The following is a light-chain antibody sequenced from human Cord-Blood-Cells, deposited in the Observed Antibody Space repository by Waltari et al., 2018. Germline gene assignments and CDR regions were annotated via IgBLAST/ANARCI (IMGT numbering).Light chain of an antibody. CDR1: SLRSDY. Sequence: SSELTQDPAVSVALGQTVRLTCQGDSLRSDYESGYQQKPGQAPVHGSYGKTNRPSGIPERFSGASSGTTASVTITGAQAEDEADYYCNSRDSSGNRVFGGGTELTVL. CDR2: GKT. CDR3: NSRDSSGNRV. J-gene: IGLJ3*02. V-gene: IGLV3-19*01.